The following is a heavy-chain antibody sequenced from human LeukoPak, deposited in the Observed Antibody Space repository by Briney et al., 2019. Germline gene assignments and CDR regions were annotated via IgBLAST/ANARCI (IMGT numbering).Heavy chain of an antibody. Sequence: PGGSLRLSCAVSGFTFSTYWMHWVRQAPGKGLVWVSRINTDGSLINYADSVKGRFTMSRDNSKNTLYLQMSSLRAEDTAVYYCARIIVGATGIDYWGQGNPGHRLL. CDR3: ARIIVGATGIDY. D-gene: IGHD1-26*01. CDR1: GFTFSTYW. V-gene: IGHV3-74*01. J-gene: IGHJ4*02. CDR2: INTDGSLI.